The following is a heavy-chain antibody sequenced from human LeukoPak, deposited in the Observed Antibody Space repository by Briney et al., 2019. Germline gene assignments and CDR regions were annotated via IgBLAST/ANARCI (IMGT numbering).Heavy chain of an antibody. CDR2: ISSSSSYI. D-gene: IGHD3-22*01. V-gene: IGHV3-21*01. CDR1: GFTFSSYS. Sequence: GGSLRLSCAVSGFTFSSYSMNWVRQAPGKGLEWVSSISSSSSYIYYADSVKGRFTISRDNAKNSLYLQMNSLRAEDTAVYYCARGSGDYYDSSGYYHGSFDPWGQGTLVTVSS. CDR3: ARGSGDYYDSSGYYHGSFDP. J-gene: IGHJ5*02.